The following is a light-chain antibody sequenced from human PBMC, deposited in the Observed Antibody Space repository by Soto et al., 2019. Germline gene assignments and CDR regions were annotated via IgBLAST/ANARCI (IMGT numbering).Light chain of an antibody. CDR1: QSVSSY. CDR3: QQRSA. CDR2: DAS. V-gene: IGKV3-11*01. Sequence: EIVLTQSPATLSLSPGERATLSCRASQSVSSYLAWYQQKPGKAPRLLIYDASNRATGIPARFSGSGSGTDFTLTISSLEPEDFAVYYCQQRSAFGGGTKVDIK. J-gene: IGKJ4*01.